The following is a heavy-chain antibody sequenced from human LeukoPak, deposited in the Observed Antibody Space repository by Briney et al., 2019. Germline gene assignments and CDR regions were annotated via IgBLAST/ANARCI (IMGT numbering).Heavy chain of an antibody. D-gene: IGHD1-1*01. J-gene: IGHJ3*02. Sequence: ASVKVSCKASGYTFTSYGISWVRQAPGQGLEWMGWISAYNGNTNYAQKLQGRVTMTTDTSTSTAYMELSSLRSEDTAVYYCTRAELERRRGTPGAFDIWGQGTMVTVSS. CDR3: TRAELERRRGTPGAFDI. V-gene: IGHV1-18*01. CDR2: ISAYNGNT. CDR1: GYTFTSYG.